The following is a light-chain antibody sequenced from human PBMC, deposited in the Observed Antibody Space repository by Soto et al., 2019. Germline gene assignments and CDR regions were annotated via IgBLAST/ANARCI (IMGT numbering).Light chain of an antibody. CDR1: QSVSSN. J-gene: IGKJ1*01. V-gene: IGKV3-15*01. CDR3: QQYNNWRT. Sequence: EIVMTQSPVTLSVSLGERATLSCRASQSVSSNLAWYQQKPGQPPRLLIHGASTRATGIPARFSGSGSGTEFTLTIYSLQSEDSAVYYCQQYNNWRTFGQGTKV. CDR2: GAS.